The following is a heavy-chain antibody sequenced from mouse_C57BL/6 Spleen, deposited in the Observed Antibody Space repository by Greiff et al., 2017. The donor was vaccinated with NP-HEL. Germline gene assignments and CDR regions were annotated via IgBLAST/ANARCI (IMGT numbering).Heavy chain of an antibody. Sequence: VQLQQPGAELVRPGTSVKLSCKASGYTFTSYWMHWVKQRPGQGLEWIGVIDPSDSYTNYNQKFKGKATLTVDTSSSTAYMQLSSLTSEDSAVYYCARNDYGHYAMDYWGQGTSVTVSS. J-gene: IGHJ4*01. CDR2: IDPSDSYT. V-gene: IGHV1-59*01. CDR1: GYTFTSYW. D-gene: IGHD2-4*01. CDR3: ARNDYGHYAMDY.